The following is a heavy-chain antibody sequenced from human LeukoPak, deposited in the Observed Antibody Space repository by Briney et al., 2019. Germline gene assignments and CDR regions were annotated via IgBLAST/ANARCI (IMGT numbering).Heavy chain of an antibody. Sequence: ASVKVSCKASGYTFISNAINWVRQAPGQGLEWMGWIDTNTGNPTYAQGFTGQFVFSLDTSVSTAYLQISSLKAEDTAEYFCARGYDSSGYFSDWGQGTLVTVSS. CDR2: IDTNTGNP. CDR3: ARGYDSSGYFSD. CDR1: GYTFISNA. J-gene: IGHJ4*02. D-gene: IGHD3-22*01. V-gene: IGHV7-4-1*02.